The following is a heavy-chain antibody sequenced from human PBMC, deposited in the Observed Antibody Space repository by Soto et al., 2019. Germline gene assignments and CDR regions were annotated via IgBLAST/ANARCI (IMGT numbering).Heavy chain of an antibody. J-gene: IGHJ3*02. V-gene: IGHV3-48*01. CDR2: ISGSSSGTK. CDR1: GFTFSTYS. CDR3: ARRIATPRIGAFDI. D-gene: IGHD6-13*01. Sequence: EVQLVESGGGLVQPGGSLRLSCVASGFTFSTYSLNWVRQAPGKGLEWPSYISGSSSGTKYYADSVKGRCTISRDNAENSLYLQMDSLGADDTAVYYCARRIATPRIGAFDIWGQGTMVTV.